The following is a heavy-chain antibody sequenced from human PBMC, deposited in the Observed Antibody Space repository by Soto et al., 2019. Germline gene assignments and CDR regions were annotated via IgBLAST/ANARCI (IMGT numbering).Heavy chain of an antibody. D-gene: IGHD1-26*01. J-gene: IGHJ5*02. Sequence: PSETLSLTCAVYGGSFSGYYWSWIRQPPGKGLEWIGEINHSGSTNYNPSLKSRVTISVDTSKNQFSLKLSSVTAADTAVYYCARREAVGATNRVSVWFDTWGQGTLVTVSS. CDR3: ARREAVGATNRVSVWFDT. CDR1: GGSFSGYY. CDR2: INHSGST. V-gene: IGHV4-34*01.